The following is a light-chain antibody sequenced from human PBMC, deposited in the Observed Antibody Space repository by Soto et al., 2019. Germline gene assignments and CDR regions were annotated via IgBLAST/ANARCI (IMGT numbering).Light chain of an antibody. CDR2: EVT. J-gene: IGLJ3*02. CDR1: SSDVGAYKY. CDR3: TSYVGNDIWV. Sequence: QSALTQPPSASGSPGQSVTISCTGTSSDVGAYKYVSWYQQYPGKAPKLIIYEVTKRPSGVPDRFSGSKSGNTASLTVSGLHAEDEADYYCTSYVGNDIWVFGGGTKLTVL. V-gene: IGLV2-8*01.